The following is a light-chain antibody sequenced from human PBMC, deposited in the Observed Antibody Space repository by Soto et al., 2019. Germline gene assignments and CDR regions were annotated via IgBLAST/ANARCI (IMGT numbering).Light chain of an antibody. CDR3: QQYGSSPNT. Sequence: EIVLTQSPGTLSLSPGERATLSCRASQSVSSSYLAWYQQKPGQAPRLLIYGASSRATGIPDRFSGSGSGTDFTVTISRLEPEDFAVYYCQQYGSSPNTLGQGTKLEIK. CDR2: GAS. J-gene: IGKJ2*01. CDR1: QSVSSSY. V-gene: IGKV3-20*01.